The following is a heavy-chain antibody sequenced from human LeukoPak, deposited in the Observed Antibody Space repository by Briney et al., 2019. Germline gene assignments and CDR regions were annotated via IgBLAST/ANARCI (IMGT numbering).Heavy chain of an antibody. CDR1: GYTLTELS. CDR2: FDPEDGET. J-gene: IGHJ4*02. V-gene: IGHV1-24*01. D-gene: IGHD3-22*01. CDR3: ATDRPQDGYYYNYFDY. Sequence: GASVKVSCKVSGYTLTELSMHWVRQAPGKGLEWVGGFDPEDGETIYAQKFQGRVTMTEDTSTDTAYMELSSLRSEDTAVYYCATDRPQDGYYYNYFDYWGQGTLVTVSS.